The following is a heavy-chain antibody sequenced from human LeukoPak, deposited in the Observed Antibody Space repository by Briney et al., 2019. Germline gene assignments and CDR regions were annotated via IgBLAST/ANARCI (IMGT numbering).Heavy chain of an antibody. Sequence: GGSLRLSCAASGFTLRSYTMNWVRQAPGKGLEWVSSIGISSNKIYYADSVKGRFTISRDNSKNTLYLQMSSLRAEDTAIYYCAKDPNGDYIGTFDIWGQGTTVIVS. V-gene: IGHV3-21*04. CDR3: AKDPNGDYIGTFDI. CDR2: IGISSNKI. J-gene: IGHJ3*02. CDR1: GFTLRSYT. D-gene: IGHD4-17*01.